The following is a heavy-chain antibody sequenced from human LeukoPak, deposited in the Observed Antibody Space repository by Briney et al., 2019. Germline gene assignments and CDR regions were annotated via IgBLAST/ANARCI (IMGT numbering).Heavy chain of an antibody. CDR3: AREPYYYDSSGYYIPGGFDI. Sequence: PGGSLRLSCAATGFTFSSYGMSWVRQAPGKGLEWVSAISGSGSTIYYADSVKGRFTISRDNAKNSLYLQMNSLRAEDTAVYYCAREPYYYDSSGYYIPGGFDIWGQGTMVTVSS. CDR2: ISGSGSTI. CDR1: GFTFSSYG. V-gene: IGHV3-48*04. D-gene: IGHD3-22*01. J-gene: IGHJ3*02.